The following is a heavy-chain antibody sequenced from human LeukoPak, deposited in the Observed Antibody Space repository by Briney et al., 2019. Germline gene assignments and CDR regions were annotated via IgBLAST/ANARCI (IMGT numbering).Heavy chain of an antibody. Sequence: ASVKVSFKASGYTFTSYGISWVRQAPGQGLEWMGWISAYNGNTNYAQKLQGRVTMTTDTSTSTAYMELGSLRSDDTAVYYCAREFRYFDWLLSGPSAFDIWGQGTMVTVSS. V-gene: IGHV1-18*01. CDR1: GYTFTSYG. CDR3: AREFRYFDWLLSGPSAFDI. D-gene: IGHD3-9*01. J-gene: IGHJ3*02. CDR2: ISAYNGNT.